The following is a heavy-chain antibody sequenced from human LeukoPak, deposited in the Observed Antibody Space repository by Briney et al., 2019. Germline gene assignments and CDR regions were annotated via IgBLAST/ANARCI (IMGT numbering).Heavy chain of an antibody. CDR1: GFPFRSYD. D-gene: IGHD3-16*01. CDR2: ISISGSTT. V-gene: IGHV3-48*03. J-gene: IGHJ4*02. CDR3: ARDEYWGYFDY. Sequence: GGSLRLSCAASGFPFRSYDMNWVRQAPGKGLEWVSYISISGSTTYYADSVKGRFTISRDNAKNSLYLQMNSLRAEDTAVYYCARDEYWGYFDYWGQGTLVTVSS.